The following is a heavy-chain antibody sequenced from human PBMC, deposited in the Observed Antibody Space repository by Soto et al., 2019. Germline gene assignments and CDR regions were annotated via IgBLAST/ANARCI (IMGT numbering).Heavy chain of an antibody. CDR1: GFTFSNYA. J-gene: IGHJ4*02. CDR2: IGGST. CDR3: VTALHNTYEPTGHR. D-gene: IGHD5-12*01. Sequence: EVQLLESGGGLVQPGGSLRLSCAASGFTFSNYAMNWVRQAPGKGLEWVSTIGGSTYYADCVKGRFSISRDNPKSTFYLQMNGLRAEYAAVYYCVTALHNTYEPTGHRRGQASLVTVA. V-gene: IGHV3-23*01.